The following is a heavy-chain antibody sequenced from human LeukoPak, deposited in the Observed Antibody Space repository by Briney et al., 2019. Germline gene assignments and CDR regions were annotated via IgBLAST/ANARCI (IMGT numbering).Heavy chain of an antibody. CDR1: GDTISNYY. CDR3: ARYRNEALFAFDI. V-gene: IGHV4-59*01. Sequence: PSETLSLTCTGSGDTISNYYWSWIRQPPGKGLEWIGYIYYSGSTNYNPSLKSRVTISVTSKNQFSLKLNSVTAADTAVYYCARYRNEALFAFDIWGQGTVVTVSS. CDR2: IYYSGST. J-gene: IGHJ3*02. D-gene: IGHD1-14*01.